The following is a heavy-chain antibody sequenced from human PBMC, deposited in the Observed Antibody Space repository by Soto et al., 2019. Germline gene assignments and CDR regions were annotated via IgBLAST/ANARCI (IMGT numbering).Heavy chain of an antibody. V-gene: IGHV1-69*04. D-gene: IGHD3-22*01. CDR3: ARERITMIVVVIQNWFDP. Sequence: SVKVSCKASGGTFSSYTISWVRQAPGQGLEWMGRIIPILGIANYAQKFQGRVTITADKSTSTAYMELSSPRSEGTAVYYCARERITMIVVVIQNWFDPWGQGTLVTVSS. CDR2: IIPILGIA. J-gene: IGHJ5*02. CDR1: GGTFSSYT.